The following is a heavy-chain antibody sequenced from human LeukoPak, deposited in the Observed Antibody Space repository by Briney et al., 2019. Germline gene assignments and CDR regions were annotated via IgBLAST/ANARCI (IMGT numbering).Heavy chain of an antibody. CDR2: INGIGDST. CDR1: GFTFSSYA. V-gene: IGHV3-23*01. J-gene: IGHJ4*02. CDR3: ARDQGYFDY. Sequence: GGSLRLSCAASGFTFSSYAMSWVRQAPGKGLEWVSAINGIGDSTYYADSVKGRFTISRDNAKNSLYLQMNSLRDEDTAVYYCARDQGYFDYWGQGTLVTVSS.